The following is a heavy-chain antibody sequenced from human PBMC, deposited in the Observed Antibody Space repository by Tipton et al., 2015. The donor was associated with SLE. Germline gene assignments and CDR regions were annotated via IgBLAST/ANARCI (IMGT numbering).Heavy chain of an antibody. V-gene: IGHV4-34*01. Sequence: TLSLTCAVYGGSFSGYYWSWIRQPPGKGLGWIGEIDHSGSTNYNPSLKSRVTISVDTSKNQFSLKLGSVTAADTAVYYCARATLLTQRITMADAFDIWGQGTMVTVSS. CDR3: ARATLLTQRITMADAFDI. D-gene: IGHD3-10*01. J-gene: IGHJ3*02. CDR1: GGSFSGYY. CDR2: IDHSGST.